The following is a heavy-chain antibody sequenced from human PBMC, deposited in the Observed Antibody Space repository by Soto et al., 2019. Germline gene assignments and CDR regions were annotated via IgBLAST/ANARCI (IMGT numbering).Heavy chain of an antibody. CDR2: IYYSGST. CDR3: ARVGEQWLVTEY. CDR1: GGSISSYY. Sequence: SETLSLTCTVSGGSISSYYWSWIRQPPGKGLEWIGYIYYSGSTNYNPSLKSRVTISVDTSKNQFSLKLSSVTAADTAVYYCARVGEQWLVTEYRGQGTLVTVSS. D-gene: IGHD6-19*01. V-gene: IGHV4-59*01. J-gene: IGHJ4*02.